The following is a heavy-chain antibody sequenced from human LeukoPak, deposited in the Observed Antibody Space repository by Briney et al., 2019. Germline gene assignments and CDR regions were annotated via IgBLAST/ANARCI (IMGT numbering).Heavy chain of an antibody. CDR1: GFTFSSYG. Sequence: PGGSLRLSCAASGFTFSSYGMRWVRQAPGKGLEWVAFIRYDGSNKYYADSVKGRFTISRDNSKNTLYLQMNSLRAEDTAVYYCAKKASYDFWSGYYSDYWGQGTLVTVSS. CDR3: AKKASYDFWSGYYSDY. D-gene: IGHD3-3*01. V-gene: IGHV3-30*02. J-gene: IGHJ4*02. CDR2: IRYDGSNK.